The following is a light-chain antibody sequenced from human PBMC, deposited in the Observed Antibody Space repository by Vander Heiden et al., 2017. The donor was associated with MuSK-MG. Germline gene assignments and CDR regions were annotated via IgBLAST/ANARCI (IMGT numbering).Light chain of an antibody. Sequence: SYELTQPPSLSVSPGKTASITCSGDKLGDKYACWYQQKPGQSPVLVIYQDSKRPSGIPERFSGSNSGNTATLTISGTQAMDEADYYCQAWDSSNVVFGGGTKLTVL. J-gene: IGLJ2*01. CDR3: QAWDSSNVV. V-gene: IGLV3-1*01. CDR2: QDS. CDR1: KLGDKY.